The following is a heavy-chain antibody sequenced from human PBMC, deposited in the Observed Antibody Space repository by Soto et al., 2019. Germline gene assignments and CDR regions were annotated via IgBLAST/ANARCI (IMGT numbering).Heavy chain of an antibody. CDR3: ARRGYGSRWPNVYMDV. V-gene: IGHV3-64*01. Sequence: EAQLVESGGGLVQPGGSLRLSCAASGFTFSNYEMHWVRQAPGKGLEYVSGISNNGAHTDYAKSVKGRFTISRDNSENTLYLQRGSLRAEDMALYYCARRGYGSRWPNVYMDVCGKGTTVTVSS. CDR1: GFTFSNYE. CDR2: ISNNGAHT. D-gene: IGHD6-13*01. J-gene: IGHJ6*03.